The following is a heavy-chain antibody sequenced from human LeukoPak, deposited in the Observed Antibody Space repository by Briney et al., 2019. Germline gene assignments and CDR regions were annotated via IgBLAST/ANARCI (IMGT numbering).Heavy chain of an antibody. D-gene: IGHD4-17*01. CDR1: GGSFSGYY. CDR3: ARESTVTTYYYYYYMDV. V-gene: IGHV4-34*01. J-gene: IGHJ6*03. Sequence: SETLSPTCAVYGGSFSGYYWSWIRQPPGKGLEWIGEINHSGSTNYNPSLKSRVTISVDTSKNQFSLKLSSVTAADTAVYYCARESTVTTYYYYYYMDVWGKGTTVTVSS. CDR2: INHSGST.